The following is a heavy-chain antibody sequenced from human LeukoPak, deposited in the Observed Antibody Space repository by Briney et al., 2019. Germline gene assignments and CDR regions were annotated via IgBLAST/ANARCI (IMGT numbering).Heavy chain of an antibody. CDR1: GFTVSSNY. J-gene: IGHJ4*02. CDR3: AKDWPAVS. Sequence: PGGSLRLSCAASGFTVSSNYMSWVRQAPGKGLEWVSAISGSGGSTYYANSVKGRFTISRDNSKNTLYLQMNGLRAEDTAVYYCAKDWPAVSWGQGTLVTVSS. CDR2: ISGSGGST. V-gene: IGHV3-23*01.